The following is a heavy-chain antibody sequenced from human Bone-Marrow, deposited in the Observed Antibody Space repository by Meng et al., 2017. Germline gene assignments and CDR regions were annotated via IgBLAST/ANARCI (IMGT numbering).Heavy chain of an antibody. Sequence: SETLSLTCTVSGGSISSSSYYWGWIRQPPGKGLEWIGSIYYRGSTYYNPSLKSRVTISVDTSKNQFSLKLSSVTAADTAVYYCATTLEASRIRDYFDYWGQGTLVTVSS. D-gene: IGHD3-3*02. CDR2: IYYRGST. CDR1: GGSISSSSYY. V-gene: IGHV4-39*07. CDR3: ATTLEASRIRDYFDY. J-gene: IGHJ4*02.